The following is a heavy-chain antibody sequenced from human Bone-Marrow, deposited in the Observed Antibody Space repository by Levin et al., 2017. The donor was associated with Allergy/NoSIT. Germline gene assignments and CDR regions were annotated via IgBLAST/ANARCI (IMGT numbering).Heavy chain of an antibody. CDR2: FNSAGSST. J-gene: IGHJ6*02. CDR1: GFTFSSYW. CDR3: ARDKSYGMDV. V-gene: IGHV3-74*01. Sequence: GGSLRLSCAASGFTFSSYWMHWVRQAPGKGLVWVSHFNSAGSSTTYADSVKGRFTVSSDNAKNTLYLQMTSLRAEDTAIYYCARDKSYGMDVWGQGTTVTVSS.